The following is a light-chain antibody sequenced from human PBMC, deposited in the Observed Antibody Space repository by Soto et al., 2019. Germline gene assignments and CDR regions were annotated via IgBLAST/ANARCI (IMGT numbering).Light chain of an antibody. Sequence: EIVMTQSPATLSVSPGERTTLSCRASQSVGNNLAWYQQKPGQAPRLLIYGAYTRATGIPARFSGSGSGTDFTLTISSLKSEDFAVYYCQHYNYWPPKTFGQGTKVEMK. CDR1: QSVGNN. CDR2: GAY. J-gene: IGKJ1*01. CDR3: QHYNYWPPKT. V-gene: IGKV3-15*01.